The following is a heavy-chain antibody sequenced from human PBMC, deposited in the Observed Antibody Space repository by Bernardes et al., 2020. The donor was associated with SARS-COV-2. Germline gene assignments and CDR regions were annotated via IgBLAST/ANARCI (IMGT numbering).Heavy chain of an antibody. Sequence: VGALILSCAASGFTFRSSGMHWVRQAPGPGLAWVALLSYDGRNQYYADSVKGRFTISRDNSKNTLYLQMNSLRAEDTAVYYCAKDRSPYYDILTGYPLGYWGQGTLVTGSS. V-gene: IGHV3-30*18. CDR3: AKDRSPYYDILTGYPLGY. CDR2: LSYDGRNQ. CDR1: GFTFRSSG. D-gene: IGHD3-9*01. J-gene: IGHJ4*02.